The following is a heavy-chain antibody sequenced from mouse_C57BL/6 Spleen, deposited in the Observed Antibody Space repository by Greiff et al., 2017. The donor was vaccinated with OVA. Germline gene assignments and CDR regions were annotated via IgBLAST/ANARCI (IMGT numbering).Heavy chain of an antibody. Sequence: VQLQQSGPELVKPGASVKLSCKASGYTFTSYDINWVKQRPGQGLEWIGWIYPRDGSTKYNEKFKGKATLTVDTSSSTAYMELHSLTSEDSAVYFCARSRGYYGSSYEYYFDYWGQGTTLTVSS. CDR2: IYPRDGST. V-gene: IGHV1-85*01. CDR3: ARSRGYYGSSYEYYFDY. CDR1: GYTFTSYD. J-gene: IGHJ2*01. D-gene: IGHD1-1*01.